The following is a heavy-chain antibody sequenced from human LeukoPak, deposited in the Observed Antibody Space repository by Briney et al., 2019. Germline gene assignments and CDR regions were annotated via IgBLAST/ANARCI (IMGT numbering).Heavy chain of an antibody. CDR2: IYYSGST. J-gene: IGHJ5*02. D-gene: IGHD2-15*01. V-gene: IGHV4-59*01. CDR3: ASLSEYCSAGSCYLGWFDP. CDR1: GGSINSYY. Sequence: SETLSLTCTVSGGSINSYYWSWIRQPPGKGLEWIGYIYYSGSTNYNPSLKSRVTISVDTSKNQFSLKLSSVTAADTAVYYCASLSEYCSAGSCYLGWFDPWGQGTLVTVSS.